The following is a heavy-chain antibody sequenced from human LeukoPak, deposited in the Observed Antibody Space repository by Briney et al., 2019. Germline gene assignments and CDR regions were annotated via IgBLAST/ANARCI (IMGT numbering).Heavy chain of an antibody. J-gene: IGHJ4*02. V-gene: IGHV3-7*01. D-gene: IGHD6-13*01. CDR1: GFTLSSYW. CDR2: IKYDGSEK. Sequence: GGSLRLSCAASGFTLSSYWMSWVRQASGEWLEWVANIKYDGSEKDYVDSVKGRFTISRDNAKNSLYLQMNSLRAEDTAVYYCARDIAPAGLFFDYWGQGTLVTVSS. CDR3: ARDIAPAGLFFDY.